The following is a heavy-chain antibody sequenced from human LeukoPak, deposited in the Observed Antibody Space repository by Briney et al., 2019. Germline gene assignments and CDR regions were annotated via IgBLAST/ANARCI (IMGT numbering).Heavy chain of an antibody. D-gene: IGHD2/OR15-2a*01. CDR2: LSYTGKT. J-gene: IGHJ4*02. V-gene: IGHV4-59*02. CDR3: SEGYFEPFDH. CDR1: GASVSSSH. Sequence: PSETLSLTCVVSGASVSSSHWNWIRQLPGKGLEWIGCLSYTGKTDYNPSLTSRVTISLDTSKNQVSLKLRSVTAADTAVYYCSEGYFEPFDHWGQGTLVPVS.